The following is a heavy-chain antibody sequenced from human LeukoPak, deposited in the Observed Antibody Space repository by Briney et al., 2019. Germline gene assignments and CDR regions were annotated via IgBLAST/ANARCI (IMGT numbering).Heavy chain of an antibody. Sequence: SETLSLTCTVSGGSINNYYWSWIRQPPGKGLEWMGYIYYSRSTNYNPSLKSRVTISVDTSKNQFSLKLSSVTAADTAVYYCARAGGSIAAAGTEGINFQHWGQGTLVTVSS. CDR2: IYYSRST. V-gene: IGHV4-59*01. CDR3: ARAGGSIAAAGTEGINFQH. J-gene: IGHJ1*01. D-gene: IGHD6-13*01. CDR1: GGSINNYY.